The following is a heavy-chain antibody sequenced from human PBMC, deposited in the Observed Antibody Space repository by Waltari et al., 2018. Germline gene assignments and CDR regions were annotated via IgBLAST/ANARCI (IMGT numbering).Heavy chain of an antibody. CDR3: ASQDAAAVAYWFDP. CDR2: VYYSGST. Sequence: QLQLQESGPRLVKPSETLSLTCTVSGGSINTNTYFWAWIRQPPGKGLEWIGSVYYSGSTDYNESLKSRVTISVDPSKNQFSLNLSSVTAADTAVYYCASQDAAAVAYWFDPWGQGTPVTVSS. V-gene: IGHV4-39*01. D-gene: IGHD2-15*01. CDR1: GGSINTNTYF. J-gene: IGHJ5*02.